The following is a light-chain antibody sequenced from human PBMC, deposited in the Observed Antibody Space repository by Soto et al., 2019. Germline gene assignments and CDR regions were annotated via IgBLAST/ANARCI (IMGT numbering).Light chain of an antibody. CDR3: QQCGGSRRT. Sequence: EIVLTQSPATLSLSPGERATLPCRASQSVSSSYLACYQQKPGQAPRLLIYGASSRATGIPDRFGGSGSGKVGRASFRKRESECAVAYYEQQCGGSRRTFGEGTKVDIK. J-gene: IGKJ1*01. V-gene: IGKV3-20*01. CDR1: QSVSSSY. CDR2: GAS.